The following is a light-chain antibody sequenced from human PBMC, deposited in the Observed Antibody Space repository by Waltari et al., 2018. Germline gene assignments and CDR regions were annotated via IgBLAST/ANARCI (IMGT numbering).Light chain of an antibody. J-gene: IGKJ2*02. Sequence: EIVLTQSPGTLSLSPGERATLSCRASQSVSSSYLAWYQQEPGQAPRLLIYGASSRATGIPDRFSGSGSGTDFTLTISRLEPEDFAVYYCQQYDSSSRMCTFGQGTKLEI. V-gene: IGKV3-20*01. CDR2: GAS. CDR3: QQYDSSSRMCT. CDR1: QSVSSSY.